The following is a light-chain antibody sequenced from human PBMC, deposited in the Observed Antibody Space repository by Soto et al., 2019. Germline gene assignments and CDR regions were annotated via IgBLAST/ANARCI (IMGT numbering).Light chain of an antibody. CDR1: QSLLHSNGYNY. V-gene: IGKV2-28*01. J-gene: IGKJ5*01. CDR2: LGS. Sequence: DIVRTHSPLSLPVTPVEPASISCRSSQSLLHSNGYNYLDWYLQKPGQSPQLLIYLGSNRASGVPDRFSGSGSGTDFTLKISRVEAEDVGVYYCMQALQTPITFGQGTRLEIK. CDR3: MQALQTPIT.